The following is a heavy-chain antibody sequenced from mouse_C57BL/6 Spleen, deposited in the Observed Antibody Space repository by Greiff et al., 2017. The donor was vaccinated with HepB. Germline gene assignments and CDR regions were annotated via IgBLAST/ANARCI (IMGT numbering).Heavy chain of an antibody. CDR3: ARDGDYDEGYAMDY. V-gene: IGHV5-4*01. J-gene: IGHJ4*01. CDR2: ISDGGSYT. CDR1: GFTFSSYA. Sequence: EVKLMESGGGLAKPGGSLKLSCAASGFTFSSYAMSWVRQTPEKRLEWVATISDGGSYTYYPDNVKGRFTISRDNAKNNLYLQMSHLKSEDTAMYYGARDGDYDEGYAMDYWGQGTSVTVSS. D-gene: IGHD2-4*01.